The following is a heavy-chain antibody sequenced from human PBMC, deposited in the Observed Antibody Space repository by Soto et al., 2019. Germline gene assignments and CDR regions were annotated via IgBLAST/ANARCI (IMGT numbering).Heavy chain of an antibody. CDR2: FDPEDGET. CDR3: ETGYCSGGSCHVSMDV. CDR1: GYTLTGFS. Sequence: QAQLVQTGAEVKKPGASVKVSCKVSGYTLTGFSMHWVRQAPGKGLEWMGGFDPEDGETIYAQKLQGRVTMTEDTSTDRAKLELSSVRSEDTAVQYCETGYCSGGSCHVSMDVWGKGTTVTVSS. V-gene: IGHV1-24*01. D-gene: IGHD2-15*01. J-gene: IGHJ6*04.